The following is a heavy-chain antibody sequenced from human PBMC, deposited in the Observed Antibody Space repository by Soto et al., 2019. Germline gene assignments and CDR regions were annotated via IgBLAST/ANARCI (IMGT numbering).Heavy chain of an antibody. D-gene: IGHD2-15*01. V-gene: IGHV4-34*01. CDR2: INHSGST. CDR1: GGSFSGYY. Sequence: PSETLSLTCAVYGGSFSGYYWSWIRQPPGKGLEWIGEINHSGSTNYNPSLKSRVTISVDTSKNQFSLKLSSVTAADTAVYYCASRALVVVVAATPRYWFDPWGQGTLVTVSS. J-gene: IGHJ5*02. CDR3: ASRALVVVVAATPRYWFDP.